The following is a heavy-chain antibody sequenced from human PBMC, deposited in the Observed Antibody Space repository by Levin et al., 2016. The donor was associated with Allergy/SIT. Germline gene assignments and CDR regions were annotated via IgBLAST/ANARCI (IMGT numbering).Heavy chain of an antibody. CDR2: INPSGGST. D-gene: IGHD2-2*01. V-gene: IGHV1-46*01. CDR3: ARELIVVVPAADNYYYYGMDV. J-gene: IGHJ6*02. Sequence: WVRQAPGQGLEWMGIINPSGGSTSYAQKFQGRVTMTRDTSTSTVYMELSSLRSEDTAVYYCARELIVVVPAADNYYYYGMDVWGQGTTVTVSS.